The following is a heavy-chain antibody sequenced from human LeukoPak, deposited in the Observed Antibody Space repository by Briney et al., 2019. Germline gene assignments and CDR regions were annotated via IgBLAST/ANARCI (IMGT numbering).Heavy chain of an antibody. J-gene: IGHJ4*02. Sequence: GGSLRLSCAASGFIFRSYGMLWVRQAPGKGLEGGAVIWYDGSNKYYADSVKGRFTISRDNSKNTLYLQMNSLRAEDTAVYYCARDSGSYYPGVFDYWGQGTLVTVSS. CDR1: GFIFRSYG. V-gene: IGHV3-33*01. D-gene: IGHD1-26*01. CDR3: ARDSGSYYPGVFDY. CDR2: IWYDGSNK.